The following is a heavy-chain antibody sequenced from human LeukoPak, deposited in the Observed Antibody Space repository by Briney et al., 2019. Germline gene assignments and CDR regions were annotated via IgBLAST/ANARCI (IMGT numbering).Heavy chain of an antibody. D-gene: IGHD3-10*01. CDR2: INPNSGGT. CDR3: ASVGLWFGEFTGGDY. V-gene: IGHV1-2*02. J-gene: IGHJ4*02. CDR1: GYTFTGYY. Sequence: GASVKVSCKASGYTFTGYYMHWVRQAPGQGLEWMGWINPNSGGTNYAQKFQGRVTMTRDTSISTAYMELSRLRSDDTAVYYCASVGLWFGEFTGGDYWGQGTLVTVSS.